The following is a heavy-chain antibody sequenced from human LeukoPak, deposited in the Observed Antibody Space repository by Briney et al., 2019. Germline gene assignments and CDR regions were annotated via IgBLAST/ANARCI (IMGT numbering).Heavy chain of an antibody. Sequence: PGGSLRLSCAASGFSFSSYWMSWVRLAPGKGLEWVANIKQDGSEKYYVDSVKGRFTISRDNAKNSLYLQMNSLRAEDTAVYYCARAPRLGRRSYYFDYWGQGTLVTVSS. D-gene: IGHD6-19*01. V-gene: IGHV3-7*01. CDR1: GFSFSSYW. J-gene: IGHJ4*02. CDR2: IKQDGSEK. CDR3: ARAPRLGRRSYYFDY.